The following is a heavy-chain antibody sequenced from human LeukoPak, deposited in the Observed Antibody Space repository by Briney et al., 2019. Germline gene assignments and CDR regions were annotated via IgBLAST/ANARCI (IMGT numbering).Heavy chain of an antibody. CDR2: IYYSGST. D-gene: IGHD1/OR15-1a*01. Sequence: SETLSLTCTVSGGSVSSGSYYWSWIRQPPGKGLEWIGYIYYSGSTNYNPSLKSRVTTSVDTSKNQFSLKLSSVTAADTAVYYCARSIAGTRSKFDYWGQGTLVTVSS. CDR3: ARSIAGTRSKFDY. CDR1: GGSVSSGSYY. V-gene: IGHV4-61*01. J-gene: IGHJ4*02.